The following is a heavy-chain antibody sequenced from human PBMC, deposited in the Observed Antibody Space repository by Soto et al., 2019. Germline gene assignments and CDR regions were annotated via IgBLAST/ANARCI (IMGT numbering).Heavy chain of an antibody. CDR1: GYTFTSYG. CDR3: ARDEDAAMPPFFDY. CDR2: ISAYNGNT. D-gene: IGHD5-18*01. J-gene: IGHJ4*02. Sequence: GASVKVSCKASGYTFTSYGISWVRQAPGQGLEWMGWISAYNGNTNYAQKLQGRVTMTTDTSTRTAYMELRSLRSDDTAVYYCARDEDAAMPPFFDYWGQGTPVTVSS. V-gene: IGHV1-18*04.